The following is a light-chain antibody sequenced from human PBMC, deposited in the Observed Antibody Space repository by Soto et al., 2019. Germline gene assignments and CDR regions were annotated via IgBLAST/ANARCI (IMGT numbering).Light chain of an antibody. CDR2: DAS. J-gene: IGKJ2*01. CDR3: QQYNSYYT. Sequence: DIRMTQSPSTLSASVGDRVTITCRASQSISIWLAWYQQKPGKAPKLLIYDASTLESGVPSRFSGSGSGTEFTLTISSLQPDDFATYDCQQYNSYYTFGQGTKLEI. CDR1: QSISIW. V-gene: IGKV1-5*01.